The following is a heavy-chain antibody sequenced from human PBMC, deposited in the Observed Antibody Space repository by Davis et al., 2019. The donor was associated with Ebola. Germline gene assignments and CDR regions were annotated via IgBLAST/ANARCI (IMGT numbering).Heavy chain of an antibody. CDR2: IYTGNGNT. Sequence: ASVKVSCKASGYTFTSYTMNWVRQAPGQGLEWLGWIYTGNGNTKYSQKFEGRVIITRDTSANIVYMELSSLGFEDTAVYYCARESYGDYLSNFWGQGTLVIVSS. D-gene: IGHD4-17*01. CDR1: GYTFTSYT. CDR3: ARESYGDYLSNF. J-gene: IGHJ4*02. V-gene: IGHV1-3*04.